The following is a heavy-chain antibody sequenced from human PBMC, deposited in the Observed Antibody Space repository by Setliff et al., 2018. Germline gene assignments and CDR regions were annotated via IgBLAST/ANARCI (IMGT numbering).Heavy chain of an antibody. D-gene: IGHD2-8*02. J-gene: IGHJ4*02. CDR2: ISAYTGNT. CDR1: GYTFSNYG. CDR3: AMFFRYCTATACQGASGSDF. V-gene: IGHV1-18*01. Sequence: RASVKVSCKASGYTFSNYGITWVRQAPGQGLEWMGWISAYTGNTKFAQKFQGRVTMTTDTSTSTAYLELRSLTSDDTAVYYCAMFFRYCTATACQGASGSDFWGQGTLVTVSS.